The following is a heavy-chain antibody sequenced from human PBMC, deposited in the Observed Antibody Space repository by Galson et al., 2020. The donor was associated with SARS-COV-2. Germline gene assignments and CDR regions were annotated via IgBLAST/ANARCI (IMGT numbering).Heavy chain of an antibody. Sequence: ALVKVSCKASGYTFNRYGISWVRQAPGQGLEWLGWISCHNGNTNYPQKFQGRVTMTTDKWTNTVYMELRSLRSDDTAVYYCAREEDPTDFNPYFDYWGQGTQVTVSS. V-gene: IGHV1-18*04. D-gene: IGHD1-26*01. CDR3: AREEDPTDFNPYFDY. CDR2: ISCHNGNT. CDR1: GYTFNRYG. J-gene: IGHJ4*02.